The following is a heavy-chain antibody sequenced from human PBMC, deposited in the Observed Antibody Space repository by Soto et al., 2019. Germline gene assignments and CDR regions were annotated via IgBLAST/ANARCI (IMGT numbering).Heavy chain of an antibody. Sequence: PSETLSLTCTISGGSISVYYWSWIRQSPRQGLEWIGYVYDNGRHYYSPSLKSRSTISADTSKNKNSLKLTSATAADTAVYYCARGVGSSPPRYWGRGTLVTVSS. J-gene: IGHJ4*02. CDR3: ARGVGSSPPRY. V-gene: IGHV4-59*01. CDR1: GGSISVYY. CDR2: VYDNGRH. D-gene: IGHD3-9*01.